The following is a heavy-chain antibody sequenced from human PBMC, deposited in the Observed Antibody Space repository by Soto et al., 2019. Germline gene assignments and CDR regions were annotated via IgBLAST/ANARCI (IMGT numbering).Heavy chain of an antibody. CDR3: ARHRGGSSGWYWQGAFDI. D-gene: IGHD6-19*01. Sequence: SETLSLTCTVSVGSISSSSYYWGWIRQPPGKGLEWIGSIYYSGSTYYNPSLKSRVTISVDTSKNQFSLKLSSVTAADTAVYYCARHRGGSSGWYWQGAFDIWGQGTMVTVSS. CDR2: IYYSGST. V-gene: IGHV4-39*01. CDR1: VGSISSSSYY. J-gene: IGHJ3*02.